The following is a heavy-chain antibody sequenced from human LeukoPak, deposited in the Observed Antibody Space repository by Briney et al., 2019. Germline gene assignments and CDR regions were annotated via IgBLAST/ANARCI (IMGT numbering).Heavy chain of an antibody. V-gene: IGHV3-21*01. CDR3: ARVTDSIHFDY. J-gene: IGHJ4*02. D-gene: IGHD2-21*01. Sequence: GGSLRLSCAASGFTFSSYSMNWVRQAPGKGLEWVSSISSSSSYIYCADSVKGRFTISRDNAKNSLYLQMNSLRAEDTAVYYCARVTDSIHFDYWGQGTLVTVSS. CDR2: ISSSSSYI. CDR1: GFTFSSYS.